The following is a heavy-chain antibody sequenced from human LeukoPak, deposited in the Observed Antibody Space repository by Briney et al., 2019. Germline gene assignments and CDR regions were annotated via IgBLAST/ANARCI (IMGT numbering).Heavy chain of an antibody. V-gene: IGHV1-18*04. J-gene: IGHJ4*02. Sequence: ASVKVSCKASGYTFTGYYMHWVRQAPGQGLEWMGWISAYNGNTNYAQKPQGRVTMTTDTSTNTAYMELRSLRSDDTAVYYCARTEWEVPSLRVFDYWGQGTLVTVSS. CDR3: ARTEWEVPSLRVFDY. CDR2: ISAYNGNT. D-gene: IGHD1-26*01. CDR1: GYTFTGYY.